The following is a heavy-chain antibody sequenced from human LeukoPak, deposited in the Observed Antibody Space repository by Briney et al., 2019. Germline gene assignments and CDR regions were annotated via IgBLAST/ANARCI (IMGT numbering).Heavy chain of an antibody. V-gene: IGHV5-51*01. D-gene: IGHD3-10*01. J-gene: IGHJ4*02. CDR2: IYPGDSDT. CDR1: GYSFTSYW. Sequence: GESLKISCKGSGYSFTSYWIGWVRQMPGKSLEWMGIIYPGDSDTRYSPSFQGQVTISADKSISTAYLQWSSLKASDTAMYYCARHAAAYGSGSYGSDSDYWGQGTLVTVSS. CDR3: ARHAAAYGSGSYGSDSDY.